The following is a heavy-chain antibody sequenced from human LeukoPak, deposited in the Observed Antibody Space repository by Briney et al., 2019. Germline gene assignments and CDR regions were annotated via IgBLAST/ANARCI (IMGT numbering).Heavy chain of an antibody. D-gene: IGHD3-10*01. J-gene: IGHJ5*02. Sequence: ASVKVSCKASGYTFTSYGISWVRQAPGQGLEWMGWISAYNGNTNYAQKLQGRVTMTTDTSTSTAYMELRSLRSDDTAVYYCARTGSGSPRPRGVGGNWFDPWGQGTLVTVSS. CDR2: ISAYNGNT. CDR3: ARTGSGSPRPRGVGGNWFDP. V-gene: IGHV1-18*01. CDR1: GYTFTSYG.